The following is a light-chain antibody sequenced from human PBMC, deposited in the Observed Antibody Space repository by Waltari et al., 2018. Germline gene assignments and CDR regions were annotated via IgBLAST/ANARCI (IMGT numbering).Light chain of an antibody. CDR2: VNGDGSH. CDR1: SGHSDYG. Sequence: LVLTQPPSASASPGASVKLTCTLSSGHSDYGIAWHQQQPEKGPRFLMKVNGDGSHTKGDGIPQRCSGSSSGAERYLTSASLQSEDEADYYCQTWGPDNKWVFGGGTKLTVL. V-gene: IGLV4-69*01. CDR3: QTWGPDNKWV. J-gene: IGLJ3*02.